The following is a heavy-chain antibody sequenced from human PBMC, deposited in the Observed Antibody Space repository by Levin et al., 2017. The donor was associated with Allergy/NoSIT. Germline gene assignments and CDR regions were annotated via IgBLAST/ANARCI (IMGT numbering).Heavy chain of an antibody. CDR3: ARDKYGDYAFDI. V-gene: IGHV3-48*01. J-gene: IGHJ3*02. CDR2: ISSGSTAI. CDR1: GFTFNTYR. D-gene: IGHD4-17*01. Sequence: ASVKVSCAASGFTFNTYRMNWVRQAPGKGLEWVSFISSGSTAIYYAESVKGRFTISRDNAKNSLFLQMNSLRAEDTAVYYCARDKYGDYAFDIWGQGTMVTVSS.